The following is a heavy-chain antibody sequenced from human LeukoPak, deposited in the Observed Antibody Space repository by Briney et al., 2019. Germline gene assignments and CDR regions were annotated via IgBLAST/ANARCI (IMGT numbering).Heavy chain of an antibody. V-gene: IGHV3-7*01. CDR1: GFTFSSYW. Sequence: GGSLRLSCAASGFTFSSYWMSWVRQAPGKGLEWAANIKQDGSEKYYVDSVKGRFTISRDNAKNSLYLQMNSLRAEDTAVYYCARSAVYCTNGVCYLFGYWGQGTLVTVSS. CDR2: IKQDGSEK. J-gene: IGHJ4*02. CDR3: ARSAVYCTNGVCYLFGY. D-gene: IGHD2-8*01.